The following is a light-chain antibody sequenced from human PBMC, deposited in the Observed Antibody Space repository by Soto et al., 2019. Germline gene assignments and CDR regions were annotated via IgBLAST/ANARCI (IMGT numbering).Light chain of an antibody. V-gene: IGKV1-9*01. Sequence: IQLTQSPSSLCACVGDRVTITCRASQGIDSYLAWYQQRRGKVPQXLIYETSILQSGVSSRFRGSGSGTDFTLTISSLQAEDFETYYCQQTHSSPSTFGGGTKVDIK. CDR3: QQTHSSPST. J-gene: IGKJ4*01. CDR1: QGIDSY. CDR2: ETS.